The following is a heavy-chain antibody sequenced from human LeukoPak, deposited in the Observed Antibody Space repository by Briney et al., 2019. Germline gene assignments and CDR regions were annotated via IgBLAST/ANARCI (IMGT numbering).Heavy chain of an antibody. CDR2: IYFSGST. CDR1: GGSISSYY. CDR3: ARARPGGAAAGPAFDY. V-gene: IGHV4-59*01. Sequence: SETLSLTCTVSGGSISSYYWSWIRRAPGKGLEWIGYIYFSGSTKYNPSLKSRITISLDTPKNQFSLNLSSVTAADTALYYCARARPGGAAAGPAFDYWGQGLLVTVSS. J-gene: IGHJ4*02. D-gene: IGHD6-13*01.